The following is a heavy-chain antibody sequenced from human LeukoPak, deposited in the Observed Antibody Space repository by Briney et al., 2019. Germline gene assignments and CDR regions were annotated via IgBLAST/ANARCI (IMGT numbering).Heavy chain of an antibody. Sequence: SETLSLTCTVSGGSISSGSYYWSWIRQPAGKGLEWTGRIYTSGSTNYNPSLKSRVTISVDTSKNQFSLKLSSVTAADTAVYYCARGNRYFGYFDYWGQGTLVTVSS. D-gene: IGHD2/OR15-2a*01. CDR1: GGSISSGSYY. CDR2: IYTSGST. V-gene: IGHV4-61*02. CDR3: ARGNRYFGYFDY. J-gene: IGHJ4*02.